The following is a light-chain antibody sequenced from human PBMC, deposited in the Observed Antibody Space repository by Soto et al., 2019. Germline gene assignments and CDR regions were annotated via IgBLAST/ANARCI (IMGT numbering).Light chain of an antibody. Sequence: EIVMTQSPDTLSVSPGERATLSCRASQNVGRNVAWYQQRPGQAPRLLIHGTSTRAADIPARFSGSVSGTEFTLTINSLQPEDFAVYYCHQYNIWPPLLFGGGTKVEIK. CDR1: QNVGRN. CDR2: GTS. V-gene: IGKV3-15*01. J-gene: IGKJ4*01. CDR3: HQYNIWPPLL.